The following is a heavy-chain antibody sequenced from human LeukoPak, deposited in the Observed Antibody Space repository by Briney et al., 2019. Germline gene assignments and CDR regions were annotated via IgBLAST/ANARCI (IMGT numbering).Heavy chain of an antibody. D-gene: IGHD2-15*01. V-gene: IGHV1-3*01. CDR1: GYTFTSYA. J-gene: IGHJ5*02. Sequence: ASVKVSCKASGYTFTSYAMHWVRQAPGQRLEWMGWINAGNGNTKYSQKFQGRVTITRDTSASTAYMELSRLRSDDTAVYYCARGYCSGGSCYFDPWGQGTLVTVSS. CDR3: ARGYCSGGSCYFDP. CDR2: INAGNGNT.